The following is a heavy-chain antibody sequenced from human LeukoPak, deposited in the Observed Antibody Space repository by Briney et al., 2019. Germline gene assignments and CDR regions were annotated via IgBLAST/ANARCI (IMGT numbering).Heavy chain of an antibody. D-gene: IGHD3-10*01. V-gene: IGHV3-30*02. Sequence: GGSLRLSCAASGFTFSNYWMNWVRQAPGKGLEWVAFIRYDGSNKYYADSVKGRFTISRDNSKNTLYLQMNSLRAEDTAVYYCARDQDYYGSGSYGPDYWGQGILVTVSS. CDR2: IRYDGSNK. CDR1: GFTFSNYW. J-gene: IGHJ4*02. CDR3: ARDQDYYGSGSYGPDY.